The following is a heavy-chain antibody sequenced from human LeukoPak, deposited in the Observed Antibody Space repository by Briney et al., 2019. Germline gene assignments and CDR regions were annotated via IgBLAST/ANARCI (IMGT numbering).Heavy chain of an antibody. CDR2: IYSGGST. CDR3: ARDRRWAYYGSREYAFDI. D-gene: IGHD3-10*01. Sequence: PGGSLRLSCAASGFTVSSNYMSWVRQAPGKGLEWVSVIYSGGSTYYADPVKGRVTISRDNSKNTLYLQMNRLRAEDTAVYYCARDRRWAYYGSREYAFDIWGQGTMVTVSS. J-gene: IGHJ3*02. CDR1: GFTVSSNY. V-gene: IGHV3-53*01.